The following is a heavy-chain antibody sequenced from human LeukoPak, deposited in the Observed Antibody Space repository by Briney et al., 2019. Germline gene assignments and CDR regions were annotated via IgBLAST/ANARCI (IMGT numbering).Heavy chain of an antibody. V-gene: IGHV1-69*01. Sequence: SVTLSCTASGGTFSSYGVSWVRQAPGQGLEWMGGIIPIFRTTTYAQKFRGRVMITADESMSTAYMELSSLRSEDTAVYYCARSQRAGYNVYHFDYWGQGTLVTVST. CDR1: GGTFSSYG. CDR3: ARSQRAGYNVYHFDY. CDR2: IIPIFRTT. J-gene: IGHJ4*02. D-gene: IGHD5-24*01.